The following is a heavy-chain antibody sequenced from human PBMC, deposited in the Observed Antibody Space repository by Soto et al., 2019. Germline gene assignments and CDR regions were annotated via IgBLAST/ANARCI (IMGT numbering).Heavy chain of an antibody. Sequence: SETLSLTWTVSGGSISSYYWSWIRQPPGKGLEWIGYIYYSGSTNYNPSLKSRVTISVDTSKNQFSLKLSSVTAADTAVYYCARDQVAAAGTVAGYYYSMDVWGQGTTVTVSS. CDR3: ARDQVAAAGTVAGYYYSMDV. CDR1: GGSISSYY. J-gene: IGHJ6*02. D-gene: IGHD6-13*01. V-gene: IGHV4-59*01. CDR2: IYYSGST.